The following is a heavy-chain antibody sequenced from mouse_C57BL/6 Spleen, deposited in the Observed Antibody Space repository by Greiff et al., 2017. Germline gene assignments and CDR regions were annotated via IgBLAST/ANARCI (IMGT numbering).Heavy chain of an antibody. CDR2: INPYNGGT. D-gene: IGHD1-1*01. V-gene: IGHV1-19*01. Sequence: EVKLLESGPVLVKPGASVKMSCKASGYTFTDYYMNWVKQSHGKSLEWIGVINPYNGGTSYNQKFKGKATLTVDKSSSTAYMELNSLTSEDSAVYYCARGSSWYFDVWGTGTTVTVSS. J-gene: IGHJ1*03. CDR1: GYTFTDYY. CDR3: ARGSSWYFDV.